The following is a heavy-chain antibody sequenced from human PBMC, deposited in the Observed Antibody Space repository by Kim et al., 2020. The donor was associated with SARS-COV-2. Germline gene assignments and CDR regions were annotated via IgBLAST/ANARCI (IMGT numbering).Heavy chain of an antibody. V-gene: IGHV3-74*03. CDR3: VRDPYQLPELFDY. Sequence: GGSLRLSCAASGFTFSSYWMHWVRQAPGKGLVWVSHIDTDGRTTTYADSVKGRFTISRDNAKNTLYLQMNSLRADDTAVYFCVRDPYQLPELFDYWGQGTLVAVSS. CDR1: GFTFSSYW. J-gene: IGHJ4*02. CDR2: IDTDGRTT. D-gene: IGHD2-2*01.